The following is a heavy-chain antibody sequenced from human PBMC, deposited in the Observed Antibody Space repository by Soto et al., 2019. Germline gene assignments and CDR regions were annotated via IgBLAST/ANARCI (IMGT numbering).Heavy chain of an antibody. Sequence: GASVKVSCKASGDTFTSYAISWVRQAPGQGLEWMGWISAYNGNTNYAQKLQGRVTMTTDTSTSTAYMELRSLRSDDTAVYYCARDLVDTAMVTGYYYYGMDVRGQGTTVTVSS. J-gene: IGHJ6*02. D-gene: IGHD5-18*01. CDR3: ARDLVDTAMVTGYYYYGMDV. V-gene: IGHV1-18*01. CDR1: GDTFTSYA. CDR2: ISAYNGNT.